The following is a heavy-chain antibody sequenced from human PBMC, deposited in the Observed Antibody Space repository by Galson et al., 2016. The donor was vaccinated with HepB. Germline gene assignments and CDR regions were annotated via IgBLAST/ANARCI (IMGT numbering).Heavy chain of an antibody. CDR1: GFIFSDDW. Sequence: SLRLSCAASGFIFSDDWMHWVRQTAGRGLVYIAHIDEDGSETSYADSVKGRFTISRDNAKNTVFLQMNRLRDDDTAVYFCAKGGPKGTGTLDSWGQGTQVTVSS. CDR2: IDEDGSET. D-gene: IGHD1-1*01. V-gene: IGHV3-74*01. J-gene: IGHJ4*02. CDR3: AKGGPKGTGTLDS.